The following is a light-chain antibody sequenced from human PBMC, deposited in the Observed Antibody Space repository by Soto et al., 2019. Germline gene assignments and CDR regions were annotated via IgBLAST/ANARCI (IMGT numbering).Light chain of an antibody. V-gene: IGLV1-40*01. CDR2: DNN. Sequence: QSVLTQPPSVSGAPGQRVTISCTGTNSNIGAHHAVHWYQQLPGTAPKLLVYDNNNRPSGVPDRFTCSKSGTSASLAITWLLPADEADYFCLSFYNSLSRSVFGGGTKLTVL. CDR3: LSFYNSLSRSV. J-gene: IGLJ2*01. CDR1: NSNIGAHHA.